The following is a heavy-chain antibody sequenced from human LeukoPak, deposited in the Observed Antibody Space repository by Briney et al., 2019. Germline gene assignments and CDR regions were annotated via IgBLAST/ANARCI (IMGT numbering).Heavy chain of an antibody. J-gene: IGHJ4*02. CDR2: IYYSGST. Sequence: SETLSLTCTVSGGSISSYYWSWIRQPPGKGLEWIGYIYYSGSTNYNPSLKSRVTISVDTSKNQFSLKLSSVTAADTAVYYCAREGYGSGSYYPETTFDYWGQGTLVTVSS. V-gene: IGHV4-59*12. CDR3: AREGYGSGSYYPETTFDY. D-gene: IGHD3-10*01. CDR1: GGSISSYY.